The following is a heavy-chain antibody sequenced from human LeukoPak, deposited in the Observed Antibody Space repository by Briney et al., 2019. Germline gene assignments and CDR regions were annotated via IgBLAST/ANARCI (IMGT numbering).Heavy chain of an antibody. Sequence: SETLSLTCTVSGGSISSYYWSWIRQPPGKGLEWIGYIYYSGSTNYNPSLKSRVTISVDTSKNQFSLKLSSVTAADTAVYYCARERKIAAAGRGYYYYYMDVWGKGTTVTVSS. CDR3: ARERKIAAAGRGYYYYYMDV. D-gene: IGHD6-13*01. J-gene: IGHJ6*03. CDR1: GGSISSYY. CDR2: IYYSGST. V-gene: IGHV4-59*01.